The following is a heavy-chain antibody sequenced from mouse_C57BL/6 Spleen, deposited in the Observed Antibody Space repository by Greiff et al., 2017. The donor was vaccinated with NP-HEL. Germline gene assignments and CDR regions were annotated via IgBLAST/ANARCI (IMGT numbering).Heavy chain of an antibody. Sequence: QVQLQQSGPELVKPGASVKISCKASGYAFSSSWMNWVKQRPGKGLEWIGRIYPGDGDTNYNGKFKGKATLTADKSSSTAYMQLSSLTSEDSAVYFCARRGYGSRRGYYAKGYWGKGTSVTVSS. D-gene: IGHD1-1*01. V-gene: IGHV1-82*01. CDR2: IYPGDGDT. J-gene: IGHJ4*01. CDR3: ARRGYGSRRGYYAKGY. CDR1: GYAFSSSW.